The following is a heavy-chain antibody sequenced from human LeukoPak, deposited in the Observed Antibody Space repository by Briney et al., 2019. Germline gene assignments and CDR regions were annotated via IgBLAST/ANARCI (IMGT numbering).Heavy chain of an antibody. CDR2: ISGTTSGT. V-gene: IGHV3-23*01. J-gene: IGHJ6*02. D-gene: IGHD1-14*01. Sequence: GGSLRLSCAASGFTFSSYAMSWVRQAPGKGLEWVSGISGTTSGTYYADSVKGRFTISRDNSKNTLFLQVNSLRAEDTAVYYCAKVRTYFYHGLDVWGQGTTVTVSS. CDR3: AKVRTYFYHGLDV. CDR1: GFTFSSYA.